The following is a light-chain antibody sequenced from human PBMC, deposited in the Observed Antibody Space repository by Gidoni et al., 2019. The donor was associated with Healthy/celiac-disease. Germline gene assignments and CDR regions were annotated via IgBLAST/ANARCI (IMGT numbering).Light chain of an antibody. J-gene: IGKJ1*01. CDR1: QSISSY. CDR3: QQSYSTPPT. Sequence: DIQMTQSPSSLSASVGDRVTITCRARQSISSYLNWYQQKPGKAPTLLIYAASSLQSGVPSRFSGSGSGTDFTLTISSLQPEDCATYYCQQSYSTPPTFGQGTKVEIK. CDR2: AAS. V-gene: IGKV1-39*01.